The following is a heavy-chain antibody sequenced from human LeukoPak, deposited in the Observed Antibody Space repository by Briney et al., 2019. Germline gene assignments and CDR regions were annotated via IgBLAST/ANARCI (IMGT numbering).Heavy chain of an antibody. CDR3: ASTRDYGGNPPDY. J-gene: IGHJ4*02. CDR1: GGSISSYY. D-gene: IGHD4-23*01. Sequence: SETLSLTCTVSGGSISSYYWSWIRQPPGKGLEWIGYIYCSGSTNYNPSLKSRVTISVDTSKNQFSLKLSSVTAADTAVYYCASTRDYGGNPPDYWGQGTLVTVSS. CDR2: IYCSGST. V-gene: IGHV4-59*01.